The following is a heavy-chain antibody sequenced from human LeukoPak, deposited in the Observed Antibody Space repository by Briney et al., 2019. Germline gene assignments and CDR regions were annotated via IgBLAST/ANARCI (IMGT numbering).Heavy chain of an antibody. D-gene: IGHD3-10*01. V-gene: IGHV4-31*03. CDR2: IYYSGST. CDR3: ARACRDYYYYGMDV. J-gene: IGHJ6*02. Sequence: NPSQTLSLTCTVSGGSISSGGYYWSWIRQHPGKGLEWIGYIYYSGSTYYNPSLKSRVTISVDTSKNQISLKLSSVTAADTAVYYCARACRDYYYYGMDVWGQGTTVTVSS. CDR1: GGSISSGGYY.